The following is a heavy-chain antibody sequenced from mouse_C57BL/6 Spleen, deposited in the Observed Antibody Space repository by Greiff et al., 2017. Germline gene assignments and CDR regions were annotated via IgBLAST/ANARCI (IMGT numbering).Heavy chain of an antibody. D-gene: IGHD2-1*01. CDR2: IYPRSGNT. Sequence: QVQLQQSGAELARPGASVKLSCKASGYTFTSYGISWVKQRTGQGLEWIGEIYPRSGNTYYNEKFNGKATLTADKSSSTAYMELRSLTSEDSAVYFCARDGNAFAYWGQGTLVTVSA. J-gene: IGHJ3*01. CDR3: ARDGNAFAY. CDR1: GYTFTSYG. V-gene: IGHV1-81*01.